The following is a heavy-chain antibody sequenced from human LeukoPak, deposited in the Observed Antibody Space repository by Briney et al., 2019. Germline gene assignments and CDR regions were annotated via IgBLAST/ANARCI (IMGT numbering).Heavy chain of an antibody. Sequence: GGSLRLSCAASGFNFTGYGIHWVRQVPAKGLDWVAVIWYDGKNKHYADSVKGRFTISRDTSKNTVYLQMNSLRAEDTAVYYCTRVSESGNSDYWGQGTLVTLSS. CDR2: IWYDGKNK. V-gene: IGHV3-33*01. D-gene: IGHD4-23*01. CDR1: GFNFTGYG. CDR3: TRVSESGNSDY. J-gene: IGHJ4*02.